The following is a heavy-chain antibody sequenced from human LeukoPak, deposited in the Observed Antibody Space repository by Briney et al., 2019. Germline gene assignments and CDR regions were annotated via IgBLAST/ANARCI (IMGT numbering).Heavy chain of an antibody. CDR3: ARSHDYVWTTYRASDY. CDR1: GFTFSSYE. V-gene: IGHV3-48*03. CDR2: ISSSGITM. J-gene: IGHJ4*02. D-gene: IGHD3-16*01. Sequence: PGGSLRLSCAASGFTFSSYEMNWVRQAPGKGLEWLSYISSSGITMYYADSVKGRFTISRDNAKNSLFLEMNSLRVEDTAVYFCARSHDYVWTTYRASDYWGQGTLVTVSS.